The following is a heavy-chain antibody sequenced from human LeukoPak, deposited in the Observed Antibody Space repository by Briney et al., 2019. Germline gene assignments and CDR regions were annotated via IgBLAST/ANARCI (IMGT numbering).Heavy chain of an antibody. CDR3: ARDFDQGGADYYFAY. V-gene: IGHV3-30-3*01. CDR2: IASDGNDQ. D-gene: IGHD3-9*01. J-gene: IGHJ4*02. CDR1: GFTFNRYA. Sequence: QPGRSLRLSCAASGFTFNRYAIHWVRQAPGKGLEWVTVIASDGNDQHYADSVKGRFTIPGDNSKNTVFLQMNSLRIEDTAVYYCARDFDQGGADYYFAYWGQGTLVTVSS.